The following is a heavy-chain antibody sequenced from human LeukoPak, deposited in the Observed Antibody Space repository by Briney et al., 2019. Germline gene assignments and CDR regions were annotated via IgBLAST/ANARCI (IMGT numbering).Heavy chain of an antibody. CDR1: GYTFTSYY. D-gene: IGHD6-13*01. CDR2: INPSGGST. J-gene: IGHJ1*01. CDR3: ARETLPSSRPKGKYFQH. Sequence: ASVKVSCKASGYTFTSYYMHWVRQAPGQGLEWMGIINPSGGSTSYAQKFQGRVTMTRDTSTSTVYMELSSLRSEDTAVYYCARETLPSSRPKGKYFQHWGQGTLVTVSS. V-gene: IGHV1-46*01.